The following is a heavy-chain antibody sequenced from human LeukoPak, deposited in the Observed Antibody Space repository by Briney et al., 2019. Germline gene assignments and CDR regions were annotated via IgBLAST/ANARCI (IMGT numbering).Heavy chain of an antibody. CDR3: AKDQSLRLYCSGGSCSHNDY. Sequence: PGRSLRLSCAASGFTFSSYGMHWVRQAPGKGLEWVAVISYDGSNKYYADSVKGRFTISRDNSKNTLYLQMNSLRAEDTAVYYCAKDQSLRLYCSGGSCSHNDYWGQGTLVTVSS. CDR1: GFTFSSYG. J-gene: IGHJ4*02. D-gene: IGHD2-15*01. V-gene: IGHV3-30*18. CDR2: ISYDGSNK.